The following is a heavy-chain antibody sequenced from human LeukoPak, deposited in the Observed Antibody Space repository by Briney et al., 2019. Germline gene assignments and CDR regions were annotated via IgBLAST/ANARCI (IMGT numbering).Heavy chain of an antibody. Sequence: GGSLRLSCAASGFTFSSYSMNWVRQAPGKGLEWVSSISSSSSYIYYADSVKGRFTISRDNAKNSLYLQMNSLRAEDTAVYYCARGGRGWVNWFDPWGQGTLVTVSS. J-gene: IGHJ5*02. CDR2: ISSSSSYI. D-gene: IGHD3-10*01. V-gene: IGHV3-21*01. CDR1: GFTFSSYS. CDR3: ARGGRGWVNWFDP.